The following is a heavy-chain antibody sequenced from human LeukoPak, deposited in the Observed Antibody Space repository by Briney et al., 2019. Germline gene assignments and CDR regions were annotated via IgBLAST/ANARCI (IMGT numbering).Heavy chain of an antibody. V-gene: IGHV4-59*12. J-gene: IGHJ4*02. CDR2: IYYSGST. CDR3: ARRKPLRSFDY. Sequence: SETLSLTCTVSGGSISSYYWSWIRQPPGKGLEWIGYIYYSGSTNYNPSLKSRVTISVDTSKNQFSLKLSSVTAADTAVYYCARRKPLRSFDYWGQGTLVTVSS. CDR1: GGSISSYY. D-gene: IGHD3-16*01.